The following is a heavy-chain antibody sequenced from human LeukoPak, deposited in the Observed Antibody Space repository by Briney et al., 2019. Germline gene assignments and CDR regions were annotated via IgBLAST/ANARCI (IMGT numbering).Heavy chain of an antibody. V-gene: IGHV1-18*01. CDR2: ISAYNGNT. J-gene: IGHJ6*02. CDR1: GYTFTSYG. D-gene: IGHD3-3*01. Sequence: ASVKVSCKASGYTFTSYGISWVRQGPGQGLEWMGWISAYNGNTNYAQKLQGRVTMTTDTSTSTAYMELRSLRSDDTAVYYCARDGRFPGSYGMDVWGQGTTVTVSS. CDR3: ARDGRFPGSYGMDV.